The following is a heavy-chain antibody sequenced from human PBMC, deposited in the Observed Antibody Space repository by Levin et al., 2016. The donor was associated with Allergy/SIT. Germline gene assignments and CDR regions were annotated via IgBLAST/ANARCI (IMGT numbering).Heavy chain of an antibody. V-gene: IGHV7-4-1*02. J-gene: IGHJ4*02. Sequence: ASVKVSCKASGYTFTSYAMNWVRQAPGQGLEWMGWINTNTENPTYAQGFTGRFVFSLDTSVSTAYLQISSLKAEDTAVYYCAREGQRHDRVYFIDNWGQGTLVTVSS. CDR1: GYTFTSYA. CDR2: INTNTENP. CDR3: AREGQRHDRVYFIDN. D-gene: IGHD5/OR15-5a*01.